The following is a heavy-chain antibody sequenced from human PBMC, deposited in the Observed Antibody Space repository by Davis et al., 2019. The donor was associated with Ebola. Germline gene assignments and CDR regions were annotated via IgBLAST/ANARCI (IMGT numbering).Heavy chain of an antibody. J-gene: IGHJ6*02. CDR1: GFTFGDYA. V-gene: IGHV3-49*04. CDR3: TRDLGGLDVLLWFGDYGMDV. D-gene: IGHD3-10*01. CDR2: IRSKAYGGTT. Sequence: GESLKISCTASGFTFGDYAMSWVRQAPGKGLEWVGFIRSKAYGGTTEYAASVKGRFTISRDDSKSIAYLQMNSLKTEDTAVYYCTRDLGGLDVLLWFGDYGMDVWGQGTTVTVSS.